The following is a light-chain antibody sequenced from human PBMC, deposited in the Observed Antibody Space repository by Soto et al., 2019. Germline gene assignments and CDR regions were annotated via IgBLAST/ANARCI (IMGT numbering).Light chain of an antibody. CDR1: SSDVGGYNY. CDR2: EVT. Sequence: QSALTQPASVSGSPGQSITISCTGTSSDVGGYNYVSWYQQHPGKAPKLLIYEVTYRPSGVSNRFSGSKSGNTASLTISGLQVEDEADYFCGSYTSSTTLVFGTGTKLTVL. J-gene: IGLJ1*01. V-gene: IGLV2-14*03. CDR3: GSYTSSTTLV.